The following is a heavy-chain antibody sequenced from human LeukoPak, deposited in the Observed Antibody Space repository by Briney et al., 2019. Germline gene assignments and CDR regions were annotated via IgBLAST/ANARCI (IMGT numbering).Heavy chain of an antibody. Sequence: AGGSLRLSCAASGFTVSSNYMSWVRQAPGKGLEWVSVIYSGGSTYYEDSVKGRFTISRDNSKNTLYLQMNSLRAEDTAVYYCAREVCLDYWGQGTLVTVSS. D-gene: IGHD3-10*02. CDR3: AREVCLDY. V-gene: IGHV3-53*01. CDR1: GFTVSSNY. J-gene: IGHJ4*02. CDR2: IYSGGST.